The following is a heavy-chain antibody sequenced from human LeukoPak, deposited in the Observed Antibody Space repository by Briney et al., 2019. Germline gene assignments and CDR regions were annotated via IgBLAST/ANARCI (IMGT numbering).Heavy chain of an antibody. Sequence: PSQTLSLTCSVSGCSISSGSFSWSWIPQPAGKGLEWIGRIHPRGSTNYNPSLKRRVTISVDTSKNQFSLKLSSVTAADTAVYYCATFRGSGYWGWGQGTLVTVSS. CDR2: IHPRGST. CDR3: ATFRGSGYWG. CDR1: GCSISSGSFS. V-gene: IGHV4-61*02. J-gene: IGHJ4*02. D-gene: IGHD3-22*01.